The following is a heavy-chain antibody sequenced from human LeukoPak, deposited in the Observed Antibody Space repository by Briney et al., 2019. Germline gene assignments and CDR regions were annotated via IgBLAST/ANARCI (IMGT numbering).Heavy chain of an antibody. CDR1: DGSFTGYQ. J-gene: IGHJ5*02. V-gene: IGHV4-34*01. CDR3: AYSGISDWFHP. D-gene: IGHD2/OR15-2a*01. CDR2: INHRRNT. Sequence: PSETLSLTCAVYDGSFTGYQYSWIRQSPGKGLEWIGEINHRRNTKYNPSLKNRVTISLDASTHQFSLELSSVTAADAAVYFCAYSGISDWFHPWGQGTLVTVSS.